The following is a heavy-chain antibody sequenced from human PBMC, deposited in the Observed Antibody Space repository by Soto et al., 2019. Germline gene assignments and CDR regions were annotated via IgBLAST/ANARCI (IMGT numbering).Heavy chain of an antibody. Sequence: QVQLVHSGAEVKKPGASVKVSCKASGYTFTSYGISWVRQAPGQGLEWMGWISAYNGNTNYAQKLQGRVTMTTDTSTSTAYMELRSLRPDDTAVYYCARENDILTGYYSPLFDFWGQGTLVTVSS. J-gene: IGHJ4*02. D-gene: IGHD3-9*01. V-gene: IGHV1-18*01. CDR2: ISAYNGNT. CDR1: GYTFTSYG. CDR3: ARENDILTGYYSPLFDF.